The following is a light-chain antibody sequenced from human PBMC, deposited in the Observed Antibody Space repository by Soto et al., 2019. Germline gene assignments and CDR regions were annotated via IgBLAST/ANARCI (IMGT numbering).Light chain of an antibody. CDR3: QQYNTYST. CDR2: DAS. J-gene: IGKJ5*01. V-gene: IGKV1-5*01. Sequence: DIQMTQSPFSVSASVGDRVTITCRASQGFSTWVAWYQQKPGKAPKLLIYDASSLKSGVPARFSGSGSGTEFTLTISSLQPDDFATYYCQQYNTYSTFGQGTRLEIK. CDR1: QGFSTW.